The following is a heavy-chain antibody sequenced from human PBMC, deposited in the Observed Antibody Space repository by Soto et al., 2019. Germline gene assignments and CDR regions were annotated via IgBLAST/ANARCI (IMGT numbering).Heavy chain of an antibody. D-gene: IGHD3-16*01. V-gene: IGHV1-46*01. Sequence: QVQLVQSGAEVKKPGASVKISCKASGYTFTTYYMHWVRQAPGQGLEWIGIINPSGGRTTYAQNFQGRVTMTRDTSTSTVYMELSSLRSEDTAIYYCVRDGCVTATCAGGGNWFDPWGQGTPVTVSS. CDR2: INPSGGRT. CDR3: VRDGCVTATCAGGGNWFDP. CDR1: GYTFTTYY. J-gene: IGHJ5*02.